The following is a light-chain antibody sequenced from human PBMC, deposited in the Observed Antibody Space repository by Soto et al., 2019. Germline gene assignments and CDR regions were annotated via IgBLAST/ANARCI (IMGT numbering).Light chain of an antibody. Sequence: QSALTQPPSASGSPGQTVTISCTGTSSDVGGYNFVSWYQQHPGKAPKLMIYEVSKRPSGVPDRLSGSKSGNTASLTVSGLQAEDEADYYCSSYAGSSNLVFGGGTTLTVL. CDR1: SSDVGGYNF. CDR3: SSYAGSSNLV. CDR2: EVS. V-gene: IGLV2-8*01. J-gene: IGLJ2*01.